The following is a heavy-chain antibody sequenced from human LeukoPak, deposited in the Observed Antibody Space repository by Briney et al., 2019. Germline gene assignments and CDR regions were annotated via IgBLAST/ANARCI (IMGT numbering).Heavy chain of an antibody. CDR2: INPSGGST. CDR3: ARGSRPVYNLLTGKRFFDY. Sequence: ASVKVSCKASGYTFTTYYVHWVRQAPGQGLEWMGIINPSGGSTTYAQKFRGRLTMTRDMSTSTVYMELSSLRSEDTAVYYCARGSRPVYNLLTGKRFFDYWGQGTLLTVSS. D-gene: IGHD3-9*01. CDR1: GYTFTTYY. V-gene: IGHV1-46*01. J-gene: IGHJ4*02.